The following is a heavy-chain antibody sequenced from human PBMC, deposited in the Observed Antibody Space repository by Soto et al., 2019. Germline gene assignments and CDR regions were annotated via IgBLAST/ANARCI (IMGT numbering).Heavy chain of an antibody. CDR2: IIPILGIA. CDR3: AVLLWFGELSF. CDR1: GGTFSRYT. V-gene: IGHV1-69*02. J-gene: IGHJ4*02. Sequence: QVQLVQSGAEVKKPGSSVKVSCKASGGTFSRYTISWVRQAPGQGLEWMGRIIPILGIANYAQKFQGRVTITADKSTSTAYMELSSLRSEDTAVYYCAVLLWFGELSFWGQGTLVTVSS. D-gene: IGHD3-10*01.